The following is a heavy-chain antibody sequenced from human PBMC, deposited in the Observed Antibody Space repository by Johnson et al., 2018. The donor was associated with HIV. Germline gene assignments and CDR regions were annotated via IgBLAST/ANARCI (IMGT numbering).Heavy chain of an antibody. V-gene: IGHV3-33*08. CDR2: IWHDDSKK. CDR1: GFTFSNYH. D-gene: IGHD1-26*01. J-gene: IGHJ3*01. Sequence: QVQLVESGGGVVQPGTSLRLSCSTSGFTFSNYHMNWVRQAPGKGLEWVGLIWHDDSKKSYADSVKGRFTISRDNARNSLFLQMNSLRAEDTAGYHCAREEKIGGRRFDVWGPGTMVTVSS. CDR3: AREEKIGGRRFDV.